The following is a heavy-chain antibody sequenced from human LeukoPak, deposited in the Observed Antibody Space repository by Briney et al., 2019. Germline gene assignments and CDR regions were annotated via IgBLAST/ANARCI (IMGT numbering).Heavy chain of an antibody. CDR2: IYPGDSDT. J-gene: IGHJ6*03. CDR1: GYSFTSYW. CDR3: ARQGGSSSKGYYYYYMDV. D-gene: IGHD6-6*01. Sequence: GEPLKISCKGSGYSFTSYWIGWVRQMPGKGLEWMGIIYPGDSDTRYSPSFQGQVTISADKSINTAYLQWSSLKASDTAMYYCARQGGSSSKGYYYYYMDVWGKGTTVTVSS. V-gene: IGHV5-51*01.